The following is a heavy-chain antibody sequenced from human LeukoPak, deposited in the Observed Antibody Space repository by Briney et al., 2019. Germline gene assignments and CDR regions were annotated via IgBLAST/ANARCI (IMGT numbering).Heavy chain of an antibody. CDR1: GYTFTSYG. CDR3: AGGFITAMLYFDY. D-gene: IGHD5-18*01. J-gene: IGHJ4*02. CDR2: IIPILGIA. Sequence: SVKVSCKASGYTFTSYGISWVRQAPGQGLEWMGRIIPILGIANYAQKFQGRVTITADKSTSTAYMELSSLRSEDTAVYYCAGGFITAMLYFDYWGQGTLVTVSS. V-gene: IGHV1-69*04.